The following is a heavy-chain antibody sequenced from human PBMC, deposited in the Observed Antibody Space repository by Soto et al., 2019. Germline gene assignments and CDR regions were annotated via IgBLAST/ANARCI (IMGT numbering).Heavy chain of an antibody. V-gene: IGHV3-30*18. CDR3: AKDRDPYYYYYLMDV. CDR1: GFAFDTYG. CDR2: MSYDGSKI. J-gene: IGHJ6*02. Sequence: GGSLRLSCEASGFAFDTYGMHWIRQGAGQGLEWVATMSYDGSKIYYRDSVRGRFSISRDDSKRTLYLQMNSLRAEDTAVYYCAKDRDPYYYYYLMDVWGQGTTVTVSS.